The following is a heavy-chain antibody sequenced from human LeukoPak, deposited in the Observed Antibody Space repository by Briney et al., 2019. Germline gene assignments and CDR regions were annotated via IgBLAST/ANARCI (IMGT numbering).Heavy chain of an antibody. V-gene: IGHV1-2*02. J-gene: IGHJ4*02. CDR1: GYTFTGYY. CDR2: INPNSGGT. D-gene: IGHD3-22*01. Sequence: GASVRVSCKASGYTFTGYYMHWVRQAPGQGLEWMGWINPNSGGTNYAQKFQGRVTMTRDTSISTAYMELSRLRSDDTAVYYCAKMWDNYDSSSYTGYWGQGTLVTVSS. CDR3: AKMWDNYDSSSYTGY.